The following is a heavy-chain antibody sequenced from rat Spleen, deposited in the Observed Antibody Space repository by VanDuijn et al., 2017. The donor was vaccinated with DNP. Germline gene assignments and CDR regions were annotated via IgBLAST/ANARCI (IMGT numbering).Heavy chain of an antibody. CDR2: ISYSGYT. Sequence: EVQLQESGPGLVRPSQSLSLTCSVTDFSITSDYWAWIRKFPRNKMEWMGYISYSGYTIYNPSLKSRISITRDTSKNQFVLHLNSVTTEDTGTYYGARWSRYFDYWGQGVMVTVSS. J-gene: IGHJ2*01. V-gene: IGHV3-1*01. CDR3: ARWSRYFDY. CDR1: DFSITSDY.